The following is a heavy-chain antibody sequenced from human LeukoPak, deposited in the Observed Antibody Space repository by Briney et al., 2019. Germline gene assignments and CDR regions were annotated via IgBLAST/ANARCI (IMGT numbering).Heavy chain of an antibody. D-gene: IGHD1-26*01. Sequence: SETLSLTCTVSGGSISSYYWGWIRQPAGMGLEWIGRIYTSGSTNYNPSLKGRVTMSVDTSKNQFSLKLSSVTAADTAVYYCATVEATGGQDYWGQGTLVTVSS. CDR1: GGSISSYY. V-gene: IGHV4-4*07. CDR3: ATVEATGGQDY. CDR2: IYTSGST. J-gene: IGHJ4*02.